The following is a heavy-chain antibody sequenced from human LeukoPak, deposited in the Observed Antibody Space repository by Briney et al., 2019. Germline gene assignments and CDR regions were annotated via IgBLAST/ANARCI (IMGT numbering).Heavy chain of an antibody. V-gene: IGHV4-30-4*01. CDR1: GFIVSSNY. CDR3: AREAAGTTVTTSGFDP. Sequence: LRLSCAASGFIVSSNYMNWVRQPPGKGLEWIGYIYDSGSTYYNPSLKSRVNISVDTSKNQFSLKLSSVTAADTAVYYCAREAAGTTVTTSGFDPWGQGTLVTVSS. CDR2: IYDSGST. J-gene: IGHJ5*02. D-gene: IGHD4-17*01.